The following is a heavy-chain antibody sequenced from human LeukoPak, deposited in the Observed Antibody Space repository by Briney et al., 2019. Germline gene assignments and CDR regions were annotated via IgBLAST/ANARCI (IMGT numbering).Heavy chain of an antibody. CDR1: GFTFSSYS. V-gene: IGHV3-21*01. D-gene: IGHD6-13*01. CDR3: ARDRFAGYSSSWPLDY. J-gene: IGHJ4*02. Sequence: GGSLRLSCAASGFTFSSYSMTWVRQAPGKGLEWVSSISSSSSYIYYADSVKGRFTISRDNAKNSLYLQMNSLRAEDTAVYYCARDRFAGYSSSWPLDYWGQGTLVTVSS. CDR2: ISSSSSYI.